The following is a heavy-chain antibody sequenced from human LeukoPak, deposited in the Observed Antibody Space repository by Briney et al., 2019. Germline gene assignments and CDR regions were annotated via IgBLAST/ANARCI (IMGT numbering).Heavy chain of an antibody. CDR1: GGTFSSYA. D-gene: IGHD5-24*01. Sequence: WASVKVSCKASGGTFSSYAISWVRQAPGQGLEWMGGIIPLFGTPNYAQKFQGRVTITADESTSTAYMELSNLRSEDTAAYYCAKRAGDDYNLGGYFDYWGQGTLVTVSS. J-gene: IGHJ4*02. CDR2: IIPLFGTP. V-gene: IGHV1-69*13. CDR3: AKRAGDDYNLGGYFDY.